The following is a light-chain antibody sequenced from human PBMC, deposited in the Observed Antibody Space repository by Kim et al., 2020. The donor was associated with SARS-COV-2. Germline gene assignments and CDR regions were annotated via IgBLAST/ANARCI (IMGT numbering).Light chain of an antibody. Sequence: QSALTQPASVSGSPGQSITISCTGTSSDVGGYSYVSWYQQHPGKAPKLMTFDVSKRPSGVSNRFSGSKSGNTASLTISGLQAEDEADYYCSSYTSSSTYVFGTGTKVTVL. CDR2: DVS. V-gene: IGLV2-14*01. J-gene: IGLJ1*01. CDR1: SSDVGGYSY. CDR3: SSYTSSSTYV.